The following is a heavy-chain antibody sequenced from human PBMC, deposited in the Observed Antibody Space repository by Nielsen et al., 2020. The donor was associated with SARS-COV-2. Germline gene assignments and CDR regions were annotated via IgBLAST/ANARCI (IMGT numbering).Heavy chain of an antibody. CDR2: ITGSGGNT. J-gene: IGHJ6*02. V-gene: IGHV3-23*01. D-gene: IGHD3-22*01. CDR3: AKDGGGRITMIRVTRGGMDV. CDR1: GFTFDDYA. Sequence: GGSLRLSCAASGFTFDDYAMHWVRQAPGKGLEWVSTITGSGGNTYYADSVKGRFTISSDNSKNTLYLQMNSLRAEDTAVYFCAKDGGGRITMIRVTRGGMDVWGQGTTVTVS.